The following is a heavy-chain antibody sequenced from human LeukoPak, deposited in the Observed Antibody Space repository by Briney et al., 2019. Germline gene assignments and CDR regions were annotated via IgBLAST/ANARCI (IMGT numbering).Heavy chain of an antibody. D-gene: IGHD3-16*01. CDR3: APRGGLNYFDY. J-gene: IGHJ4*02. CDR1: GFTFSSYA. CDR2: ISGSGGNT. Sequence: GGSLRLSCAASGFTFSSYAMSWVRQAPGKGLEWVSAISGSGGNTYYADSMKGRFTISRDNSKNTLYLQMNSLRAEDTAVYYCAPRGGLNYFDYWGQGTLVTVSS. V-gene: IGHV3-23*01.